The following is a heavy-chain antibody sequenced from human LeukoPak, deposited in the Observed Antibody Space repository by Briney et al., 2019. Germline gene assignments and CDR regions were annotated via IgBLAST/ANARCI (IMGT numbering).Heavy chain of an antibody. D-gene: IGHD6-19*01. V-gene: IGHV3-7*01. CDR3: TKDLGIAVAGTFDY. Sequence: QPGGSLRLSCVASGFPFSSYWMTWVRQAPGKGLEWVANIKQDGSKKSYVDSVKGRFTISRDNAKNSLYLQMNSLRAEDTAIYYCTKDLGIAVAGTFDYWGQGTLVTVSS. J-gene: IGHJ4*02. CDR1: GFPFSSYW. CDR2: IKQDGSKK.